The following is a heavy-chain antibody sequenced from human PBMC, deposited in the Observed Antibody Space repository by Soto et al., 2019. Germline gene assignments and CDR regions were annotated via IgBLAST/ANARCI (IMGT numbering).Heavy chain of an antibody. CDR3: ARKRSSSLFY. CDR1: VGSFSGYY. V-gene: IGHV4-34*01. J-gene: IGHJ4*02. D-gene: IGHD6-6*01. CDR2: INHSGST. Sequence: SETLSLTCAVYVGSFSGYYWSWIRQPPGKGLEWIGEINHSGSTNYNPSLKSRVTISVDTSKNQFSLKLSSVTAADTAVYYCARKRSSSLFYWGQGTLVTVSS.